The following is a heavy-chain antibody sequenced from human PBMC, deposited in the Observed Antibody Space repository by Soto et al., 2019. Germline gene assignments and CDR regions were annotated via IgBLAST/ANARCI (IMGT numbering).Heavy chain of an antibody. Sequence: AETLYLTCTAPGGSITSTYWTWIRRPPGKGLELIAYIYDTGISGYTPSTSYNPSLKSRVTMSVDTSKSQFSLKLTSVTAADTAVYYCARGEDAFFYYGLDVWGQGITVPVS. CDR3: ARGEDAFFYYGLDV. CDR2: IYDTGISGYTPST. V-gene: IGHV4-59*01. CDR1: GGSITSTY. J-gene: IGHJ6*02.